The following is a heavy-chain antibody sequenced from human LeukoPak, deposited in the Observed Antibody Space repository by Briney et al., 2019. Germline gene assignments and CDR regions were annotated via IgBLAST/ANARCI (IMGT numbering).Heavy chain of an antibody. D-gene: IGHD2-21*01. J-gene: IGHJ6*03. CDR2: IKSKTDGGTT. CDR3: TTDRPIVVVIAVSRGDYYYMDV. CDR1: GFTFSNAW. Sequence: GGSLRLSCAASGFTFSNAWMSWVRQAPGKGLEWVGRIKSKTDGGTTDYAAPVKGRFTISRDDSKKTLYLQMNSLKTEDTAVYYCTTDRPIVVVIAVSRGDYYYMDVWGKGTTVTVSS. V-gene: IGHV3-15*01.